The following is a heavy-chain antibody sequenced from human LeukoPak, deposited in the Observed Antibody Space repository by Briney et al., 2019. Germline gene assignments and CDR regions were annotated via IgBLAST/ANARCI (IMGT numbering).Heavy chain of an antibody. J-gene: IGHJ4*02. CDR2: ISGSGGST. CDR1: GFTFSSYA. Sequence: GGSLRLSCAASGFTFSSYAMSWVRQAPGKGLEWVSAISGSGGSTYYADSVKGRFTISRDNSKNTLYLQTNSLRAEDTAVYYCAKAPTISPAAGPKPDYWGQGTLVTVSS. V-gene: IGHV3-23*01. D-gene: IGHD6-13*01. CDR3: AKAPTISPAAGPKPDY.